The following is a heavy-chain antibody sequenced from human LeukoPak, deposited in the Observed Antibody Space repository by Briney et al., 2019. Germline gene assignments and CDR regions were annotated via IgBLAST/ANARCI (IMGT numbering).Heavy chain of an antibody. D-gene: IGHD3-16*02. CDR1: GYTFTNYA. Sequence: ASVKVSCKASGYTFTNYAMNWVRQAPGQGLEWMGWINPSTGNPTYAQGFTGRFVFSLDTSVSTAYLQISSLKAEDTALYYCAGAYQRLGELSLPDYWGQGTLVTVSS. J-gene: IGHJ4*02. CDR3: AGAYQRLGELSLPDY. V-gene: IGHV7-4-1*02. CDR2: INPSTGNP.